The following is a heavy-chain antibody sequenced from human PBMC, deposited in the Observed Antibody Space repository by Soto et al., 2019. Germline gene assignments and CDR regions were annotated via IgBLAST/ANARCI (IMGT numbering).Heavy chain of an antibody. CDR1: GYTFTSYA. D-gene: IGHD3-16*01. J-gene: IGHJ4*02. CDR2: ISAYNGNT. Sequence: QVQLVKFGAEVKKPGASVKVSCKASGYTFTSYAISWVRQAPGQGLEWMGWISAYNGNTKYAQKLQGRVTMTTDTSTSTAYMELRSLRSDDTAVYCCATDHGGGITFEWGQGTLVTVSS. CDR3: ATDHGGGITFE. V-gene: IGHV1-18*01.